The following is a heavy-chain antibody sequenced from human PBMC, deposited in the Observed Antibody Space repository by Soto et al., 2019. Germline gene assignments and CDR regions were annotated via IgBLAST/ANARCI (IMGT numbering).Heavy chain of an antibody. J-gene: IGHJ6*02. Sequence: QVQLQESGPGLVKPSETLSLTCTVSGGSVSSGSYYWSWIRQPPGKGLEWIGYIYYSGSTNYNPSLKSQVTISVDTSKNQFSLKLSSVTAADTAVYYCAREYSSTLDVWGQGTTVTVSS. CDR2: IYYSGST. D-gene: IGHD6-13*01. CDR1: GGSVSSGSYY. CDR3: AREYSSTLDV. V-gene: IGHV4-61*01.